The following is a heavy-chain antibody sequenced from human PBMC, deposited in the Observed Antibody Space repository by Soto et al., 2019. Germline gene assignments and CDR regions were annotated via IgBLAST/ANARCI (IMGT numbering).Heavy chain of an antibody. Sequence: DVQLVESGGGLVQPGGSLRLSCAASGFTFSSYSMNWVRQAPGKGLEWVSSISGSSSVIYYADSVKGRFTISRDNAKNSVYLQMNRVRDEDTAVYYCARDFLSGKPWGQGTLVTVSS. V-gene: IGHV3-48*02. D-gene: IGHD3-10*01. CDR2: ISGSSSVI. CDR1: GFTFSSYS. CDR3: ARDFLSGKP. J-gene: IGHJ5*02.